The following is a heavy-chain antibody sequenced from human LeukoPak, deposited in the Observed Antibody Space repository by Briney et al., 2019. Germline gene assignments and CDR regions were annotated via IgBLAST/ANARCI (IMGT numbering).Heavy chain of an antibody. Sequence: GASVKVSCKASHYNFTSNGISWVRQAPGQGLERMGWISAYNGNTNYTQKFQGRVTMTTDTSTSTAYMELRSLRSDDTAVYYCARDGALGPERPPDYWGQGTLVTVSS. CDR1: HYNFTSNG. CDR3: ARDGALGPERPPDY. V-gene: IGHV1-18*01. CDR2: ISAYNGNT. J-gene: IGHJ4*02. D-gene: IGHD1-1*01.